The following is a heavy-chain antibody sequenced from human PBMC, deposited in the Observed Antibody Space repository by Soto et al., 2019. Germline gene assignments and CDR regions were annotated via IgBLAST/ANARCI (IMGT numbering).Heavy chain of an antibody. J-gene: IGHJ4*02. CDR2: ISYDGSNK. CDR1: GFTFSSYG. Sequence: QVQLVESGGGVVQPGRSLRLSCAASGFTFSSYGMHWVRQAPGKWLEWVAVISYDGSNKYYADSVKGRFTISRDNSKNTLYLQMNSLSSEDTALYYCAKDRDISGWYYFDYWGQGTLVTVSS. CDR3: AKDRDISGWYYFDY. V-gene: IGHV3-30*18. D-gene: IGHD6-19*01.